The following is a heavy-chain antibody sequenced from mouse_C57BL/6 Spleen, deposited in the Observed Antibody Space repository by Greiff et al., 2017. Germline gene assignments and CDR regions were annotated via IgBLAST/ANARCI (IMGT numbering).Heavy chain of an antibody. Sequence: EVKLQESGAELVKPGASVKLSCTASGFNIKDYYMHWVKQRTEQGLEWIGRIDPEDGETKYAPKFQGKATITADTSSNTAYLQRSSLTSEDTAVYSCARGGVITTGYFDYRGQGTTLTVSS. J-gene: IGHJ2*01. CDR3: ARGGVITTGYFDY. D-gene: IGHD1-1*01. V-gene: IGHV14-2*01. CDR1: GFNIKDYY. CDR2: IDPEDGET.